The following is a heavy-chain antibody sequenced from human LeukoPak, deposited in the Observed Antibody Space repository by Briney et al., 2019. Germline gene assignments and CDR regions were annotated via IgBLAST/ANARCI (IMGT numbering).Heavy chain of an antibody. CDR3: AGLSGYDPYYFDY. D-gene: IGHD5-12*01. CDR2: INPSGGST. J-gene: IGHJ4*02. CDR1: GYTFTSYY. Sequence: ASVKVSCKASGYTFTSYYIHWVRQAPGQGLEWMGIINPSGGSTSYTQKLQDRVTLTRDTSTSTAYMELSRLTSDDTAVYYCAGLSGYDPYYFDYWGQGTLVAVSS. V-gene: IGHV1-46*01.